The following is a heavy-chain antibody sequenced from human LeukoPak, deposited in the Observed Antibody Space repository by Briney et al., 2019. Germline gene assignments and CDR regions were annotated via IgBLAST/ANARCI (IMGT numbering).Heavy chain of an antibody. V-gene: IGHV4-34*01. D-gene: IGHD1-26*01. CDR3: AKRVGATALDAFDI. J-gene: IGHJ3*02. CDR2: INHSGST. CDR1: GGSFSGYY. Sequence: SETLSLTCAVYGGSFSGYYWSWIRQPPGKGLEWIGEINHSGSTNYNPSLKSRVTISVDTSKDQISLKLSSVTAADTAVYYCAKRVGATALDAFDIWGQGTMVTVSS.